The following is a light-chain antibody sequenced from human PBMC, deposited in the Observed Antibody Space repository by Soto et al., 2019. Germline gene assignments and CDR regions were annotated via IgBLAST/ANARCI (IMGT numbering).Light chain of an antibody. CDR3: GSYTSSRTLV. CDR1: SSDVGGYNY. J-gene: IGLJ3*02. V-gene: IGLV2-14*01. CDR2: DVS. Sequence: QSVLTQPASVSGSPGQSITISCTGTSSDVGGYNYVSWYQQHPGKAPKLMIYDVSNRPSGVSNRFSGSKSGNTASLTISGLQAEDEADYYCGSYTSSRTLVFGGGTKLTVL.